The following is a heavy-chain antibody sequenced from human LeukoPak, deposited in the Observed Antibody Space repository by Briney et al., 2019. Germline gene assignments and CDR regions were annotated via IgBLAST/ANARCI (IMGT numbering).Heavy chain of an antibody. CDR1: GYTFTGYY. Sequence: ASVKVSCKASGYTFTGYYMHWVRQAPGQGFEWMGWINPNSGGTNYAQKFQGRATMTRDTSISTAYMELSRLRSDDTAVYYCARVKRYYYDSSGYYCDYWGQGTLVTVSS. V-gene: IGHV1-2*02. CDR2: INPNSGGT. CDR3: ARVKRYYYDSSGYYCDY. D-gene: IGHD3-22*01. J-gene: IGHJ4*02.